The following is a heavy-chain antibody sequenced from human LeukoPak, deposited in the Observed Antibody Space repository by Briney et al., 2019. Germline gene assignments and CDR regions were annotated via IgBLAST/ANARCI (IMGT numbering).Heavy chain of an antibody. CDR2: IYYSGST. CDR3: ARDRYGDYPRDNWFGP. Sequence: SETLSPTCTVSGGSISSGGYYWSWIRQHPGKGLEWIGYIYYSGSTYYNPSLKSRVTMSVDTSKNQFSLKLSSVTAADTAVYYCARDRYGDYPRDNWFGPWGQGTLVTVSS. V-gene: IGHV4-31*03. J-gene: IGHJ5*02. CDR1: GGSISSGGYY. D-gene: IGHD4-17*01.